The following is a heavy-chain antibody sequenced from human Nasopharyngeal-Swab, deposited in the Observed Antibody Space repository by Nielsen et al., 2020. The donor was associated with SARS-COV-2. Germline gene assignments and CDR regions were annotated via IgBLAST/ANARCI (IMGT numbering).Heavy chain of an antibody. CDR1: GFIFSASA. Sequence: GESLKISCAASGFIFSASARHWVRQASGKGLGWVGRIGDKDHNYATTYGASAQGRFTISRDDSKNTAFLQMDSLKTEDTALYYCTTDFYFDYWGQGTLVTVSS. CDR3: TTDFYFDY. J-gene: IGHJ4*02. CDR2: IGDKDHNYAT. V-gene: IGHV3-73*01.